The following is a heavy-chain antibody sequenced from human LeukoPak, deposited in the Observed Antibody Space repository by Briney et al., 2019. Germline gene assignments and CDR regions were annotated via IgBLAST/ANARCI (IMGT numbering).Heavy chain of an antibody. CDR2: INWNSGTI. CDR1: EFSFDDYA. Sequence: PGGSLRLSCAGSEFSFDDYAMHWVRQAPGKGLEWVSGINWNSGTIGYADSVKGRFTISRDNAKNSLYLQMNSLRAEDTALYYCAKDFYNSGWYGDAFDIWGHGTMVTVSS. J-gene: IGHJ3*02. CDR3: AKDFYNSGWYGDAFDI. V-gene: IGHV3-9*01. D-gene: IGHD6-19*01.